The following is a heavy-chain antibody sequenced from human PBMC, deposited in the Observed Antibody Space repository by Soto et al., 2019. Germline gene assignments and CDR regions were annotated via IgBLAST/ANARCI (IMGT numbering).Heavy chain of an antibody. Sequence: LRLSCAASGFTFSSYGMHWVRQAPGKGLEWVAVIWYDGSNKYYADSVKGRFTISRDNSKNTLYLQMNSLRAEDTAVYYCARGFNRVGSVDATQYPFDYWGQGTLVTVSS. V-gene: IGHV3-33*01. CDR3: ARGFNRVGSVDATQYPFDY. J-gene: IGHJ4*02. CDR1: GFTFSSYG. D-gene: IGHD2-15*01. CDR2: IWYDGSNK.